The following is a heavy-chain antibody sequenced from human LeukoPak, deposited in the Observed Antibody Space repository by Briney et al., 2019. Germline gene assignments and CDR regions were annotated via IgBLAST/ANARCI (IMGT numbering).Heavy chain of an antibody. D-gene: IGHD4-17*01. CDR2: INPSGGST. V-gene: IGHV1-46*02. CDR3: ARESYGEEDN. Sequence: ASVKVSCKASGYTFNSCCMHWVRQAPGQGLEWMGIINPSGGSTSYAQKFQGRVTMTRDTSTSTVYMELSSLRSEDTAVYYCARESYGEEDNWGQGTLVTVSS. CDR1: GYTFNSCC. J-gene: IGHJ4*02.